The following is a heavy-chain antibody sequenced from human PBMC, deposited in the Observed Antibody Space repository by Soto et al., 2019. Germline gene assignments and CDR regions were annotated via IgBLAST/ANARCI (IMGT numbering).Heavy chain of an antibody. D-gene: IGHD3-10*01. V-gene: IGHV4-30-2*01. Sequence: QLQLQESGSGLVKPSQTLSLTCAVSGGSISSGGNSWSLIRQPPGKGLEWIGYIYHSGSTYYNPSLKSRVTISVDRSKNQFSLKLSSVTAADTAVYYCARVWNSGSYSYWWCDPWGQGTLVTVSS. CDR1: GGSISSGGNS. CDR3: ARVWNSGSYSYWWCDP. CDR2: IYHSGST. J-gene: IGHJ5*02.